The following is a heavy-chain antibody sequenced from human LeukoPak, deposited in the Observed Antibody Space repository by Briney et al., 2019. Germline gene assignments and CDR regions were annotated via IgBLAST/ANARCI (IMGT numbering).Heavy chain of an antibody. CDR2: INHSGST. V-gene: IGHV4-34*01. D-gene: IGHD6-13*01. Sequence: SETLSLTCAVYGGSFSGYYWSWIRQPPGKGLEWIGEINHSGSTNYNPSLKSRVTISVDTSKNQFSLKLSSVTAADTAVYYCARDLSGAAAAWGQGTLVTVSS. CDR1: GGSFSGYY. J-gene: IGHJ4*02. CDR3: ARDLSGAAAA.